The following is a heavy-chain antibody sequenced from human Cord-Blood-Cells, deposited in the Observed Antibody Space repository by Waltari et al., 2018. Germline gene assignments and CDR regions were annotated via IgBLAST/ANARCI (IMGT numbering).Heavy chain of an antibody. J-gene: IGHJ4*02. Sequence: QVQLVQSGAEVKKPGASVKVSCKVSGYTLTELSMHWVRQAPGKGLEWLGVVDPEDGETIYAQKFQGRVTMTEDTSTDTAYMELSSLRSEDTAVYYCATVRAATMPLDYWGQGTLVTVSS. CDR3: ATVRAATMPLDY. CDR1: GYTLTELS. V-gene: IGHV1-24*01. D-gene: IGHD2-2*01. CDR2: VDPEDGET.